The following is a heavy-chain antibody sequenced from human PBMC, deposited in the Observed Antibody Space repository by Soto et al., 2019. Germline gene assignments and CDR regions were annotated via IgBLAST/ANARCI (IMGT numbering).Heavy chain of an antibody. CDR2: INAGNGAT. D-gene: IGHD6-13*01. CDR3: ARGSAAAGPYYFDY. J-gene: IGHJ4*02. V-gene: IGHV1-3*01. CDR1: GYTFTSYG. Sequence: VKVSCKASGYTFTSYGISWVRQAPGQRLEWMGSINAGNGATKYSQNFQDRVTIARDTSANTAFMELSSLRSEDTAVYYCARGSAAAGPYYFDYWAQGTLVTVSS.